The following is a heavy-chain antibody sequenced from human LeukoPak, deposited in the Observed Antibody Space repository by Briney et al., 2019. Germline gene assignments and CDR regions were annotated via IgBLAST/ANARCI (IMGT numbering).Heavy chain of an antibody. J-gene: IGHJ3*02. CDR2: INPNSGGT. CDR1: GYTFTTYY. V-gene: IGHV1-2*02. Sequence: ASVKVSCKASGYTFTTYYMHWVRQAPGQGLEWMGWINPNSGGTNYAQKFQGRVTMSRDMSISTAYMEVSRLRSDDTAVYYCARVLSGSYYDDAFNIWGQGTMVTVSS. D-gene: IGHD1-26*01. CDR3: ARVLSGSYYDDAFNI.